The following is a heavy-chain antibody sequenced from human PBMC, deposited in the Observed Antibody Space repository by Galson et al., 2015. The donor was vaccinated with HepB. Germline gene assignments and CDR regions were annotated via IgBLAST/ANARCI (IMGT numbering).Heavy chain of an antibody. CDR1: GFTFSTYW. Sequence: SLRLSCAASGFTFSTYWMHWVRQVPGKGLVWVSRINSDGSSTTYADSVKGRFTISRDNAKNTLYLQMNSLRAEDTAVYSCVRDHGGSRAYWYFDLWGRGTLVTVSS. CDR3: VRDHGGSRAYWYFDL. CDR2: INSDGSST. J-gene: IGHJ2*01. D-gene: IGHD3-16*01. V-gene: IGHV3-74*01.